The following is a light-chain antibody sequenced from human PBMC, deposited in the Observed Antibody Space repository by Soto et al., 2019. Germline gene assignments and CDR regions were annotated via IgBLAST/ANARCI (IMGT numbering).Light chain of an antibody. CDR1: SSNIGAGYD. CDR3: QSYDSSVSGSDV. V-gene: IGLV1-40*01. CDR2: GNS. J-gene: IGLJ1*01. Sequence: QAVVTQPPSVSGAPGQRVTISCTGSSSNIGAGYDVHWYQHLPGTAPKLLIYGNSNRPSGVPDRFSGSKSGTSASLAITGLQAEDEADYYCQSYDSSVSGSDVFGTGTKVTVL.